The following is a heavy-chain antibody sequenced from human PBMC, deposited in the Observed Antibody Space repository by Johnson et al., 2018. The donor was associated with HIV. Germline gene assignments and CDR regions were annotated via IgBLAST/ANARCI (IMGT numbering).Heavy chain of an antibody. J-gene: IGHJ3*02. V-gene: IGHV3-23*04. CDR2: ISGSGGGT. CDR1: GFTFSTHW. Sequence: VQLVESGGGLFQPGGSLRLSCAASGFTFSTHWMHWVRQTPGKGLEWVSTISGSGGGTNYADSVKGRFTISRDNSKSTLYLQMNSLRAEDTAVYYCARRKIDTGGVFDIWGQGTMVTVSS. D-gene: IGHD2-8*02. CDR3: ARRKIDTGGVFDI.